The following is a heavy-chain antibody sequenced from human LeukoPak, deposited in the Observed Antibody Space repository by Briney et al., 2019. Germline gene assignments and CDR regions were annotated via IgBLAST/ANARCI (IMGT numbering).Heavy chain of an antibody. J-gene: IGHJ4*02. D-gene: IGHD3-16*02. V-gene: IGHV3-48*03. CDR1: GFTFSSYE. CDR2: ISSSGSTI. CDR3: ARLGAGTYYDYVWGSYRYTGTDY. Sequence: GGSLRLSCAASGFTFSSYEMNWVRQAPGKGLEWLSYISSSGSTIYYADSVKGRFTISRDNAKNSLYLQMNSLRAEDTAVYYCARLGAGTYYDYVWGSYRYTGTDYWGQGTLVTVSS.